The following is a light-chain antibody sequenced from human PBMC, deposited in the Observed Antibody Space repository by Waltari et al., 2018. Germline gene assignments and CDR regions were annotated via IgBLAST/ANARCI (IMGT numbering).Light chain of an antibody. J-gene: IGLJ2*01. CDR1: SSDVGAYNY. CDR2: DVT. V-gene: IGLV2-14*03. Sequence: QSALPQPASVSGSPGQSITIACTGTSSDVGAYNYVSWYQQHPGQAPKLMIYDVTSRTSGVSNRFSGSKSGNTASLTISGLQAEDEADYYCSSYTSSSTPLVFGGGTKLTVL. CDR3: SSYTSSSTPLV.